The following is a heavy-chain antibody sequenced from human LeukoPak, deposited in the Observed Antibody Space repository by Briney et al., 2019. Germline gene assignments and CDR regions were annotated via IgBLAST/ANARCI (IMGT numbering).Heavy chain of an antibody. CDR1: GFTFSDYY. D-gene: IGHD3-22*01. CDR2: ISGSGGST. J-gene: IGHJ4*02. V-gene: IGHV3-23*01. Sequence: GGSLRLSCAASGFTFSDYYMSWIRQAPGKGLEWVSAISGSGGSTYYADSVKGRFTISRDNSKNTLYLQMNSLRAEDTAVYYCAKDRDNSGYPLNSRDYWGQGTLVSVSS. CDR3: AKDRDNSGYPLNSRDY.